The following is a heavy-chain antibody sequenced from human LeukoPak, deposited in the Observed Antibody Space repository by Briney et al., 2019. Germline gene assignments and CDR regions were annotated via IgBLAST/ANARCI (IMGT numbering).Heavy chain of an antibody. CDR1: GYTLTGYY. CDR2: INPNSGGT. CDR3: ARDHITMMHNWFDP. J-gene: IGHJ5*02. D-gene: IGHD3-22*01. V-gene: IGHV1-2*02. Sequence: ASVKVSCKASGYTLTGYYMHWVRQAPGQGLEWMGWINPNSGGTNYAQKFQGRVTMTRETSISTAYMELSRLRSDDTAVYYCARDHITMMHNWFDPWGQGTLVTVSS.